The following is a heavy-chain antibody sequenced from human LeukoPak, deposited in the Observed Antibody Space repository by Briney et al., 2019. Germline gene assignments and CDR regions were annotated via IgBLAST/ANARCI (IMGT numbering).Heavy chain of an antibody. CDR1: GFTFSSYA. CDR3: ARDGRWLDFDY. D-gene: IGHD6-19*01. V-gene: IGHV3-30*04. J-gene: IGHJ4*02. CDR2: ISYDGSNK. Sequence: GGSLRLSCAASGFTFSSYAMHWVRQAPGKGLEWVAVISYDGSNKYYADSVKGRFTIPRDNSKNTLYLQMNSLRAEDTAVYYCARDGRWLDFDYWGQGTLVTVSS.